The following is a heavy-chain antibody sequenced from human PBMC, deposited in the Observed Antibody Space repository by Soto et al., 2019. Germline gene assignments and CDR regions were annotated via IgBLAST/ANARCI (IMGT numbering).Heavy chain of an antibody. CDR3: VGGYPWVCFVY. Sequence: SETLSLTCTVSGGSISSSSSYWGWIRQAPGKGLEWIGNVYYSGSTYSNPSLKSRVTISADTSKNQFSLKLSSVTATDTAVYFFVGGYPWVCFVYWGQGTLGTGSS. J-gene: IGHJ4*02. CDR2: VYYSGST. CDR1: GGSISSSSSY. V-gene: IGHV4-39*01. D-gene: IGHD3-22*01.